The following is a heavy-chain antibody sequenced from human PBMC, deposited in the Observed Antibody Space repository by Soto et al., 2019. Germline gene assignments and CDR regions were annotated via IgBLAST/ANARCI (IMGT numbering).Heavy chain of an antibody. CDR2: IYHSGST. D-gene: IGHD3-22*01. J-gene: IGHJ4*02. V-gene: IGHV4-4*02. CDR3: ARLTSSGYPFDY. Sequence: PSETLSLTCAVSGGSISSDNWWSWVRQPPGKGLEWIGEIYHSGSTNYNPSLKSRVTISIDTSKNQFSLKLSSVTAADTAVYYCARLTSSGYPFDYWGQGTLVTVSS. CDR1: GGSISSDNW.